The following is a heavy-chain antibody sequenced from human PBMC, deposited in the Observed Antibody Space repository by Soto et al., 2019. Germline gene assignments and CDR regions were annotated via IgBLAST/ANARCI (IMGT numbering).Heavy chain of an antibody. CDR1: GYTFTGHY. CDR2: INPNSGDT. D-gene: IGHD1-26*01. J-gene: IGHJ6*02. V-gene: IGHV1-2*02. CDR3: VEGGAIVAAGTRVYLYNAMDV. Sequence: ASVKVSCKASGYTFTGHYVHWVRQAPGQGLEGMGWINPNSGDTYLAQRFQGRVTMNRDTSIGTAYMELRGLTSDDTAEYYCVEGGAIVAAGTRVYLYNAMDVWGQGTTVTVSS.